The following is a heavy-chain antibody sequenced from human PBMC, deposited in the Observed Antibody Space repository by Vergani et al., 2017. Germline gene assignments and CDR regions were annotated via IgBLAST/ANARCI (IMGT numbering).Heavy chain of an antibody. D-gene: IGHD1-1*01. CDR2: ISYDGTQN. J-gene: IGHJ1*01. CDR3: ATKSCGTPGCQIEYFRE. CDR1: GFTSSYYG. V-gene: IGHV3-30*03. Sequence: VDLVESGGGVVQPGRSLRLSCVVSGFTSSYYGMQWVRPAPGKGLEWVAVISYDGTQNYYADSVKGRFSISRDNSKSSLYLQMNSLRTEDTAVYYCATKSCGTPGCQIEYFREWGQGTLVTVSS.